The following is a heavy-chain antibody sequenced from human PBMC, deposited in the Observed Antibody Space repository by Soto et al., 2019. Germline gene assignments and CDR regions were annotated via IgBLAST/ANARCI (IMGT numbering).Heavy chain of an antibody. CDR3: AKSGSWYYFDY. J-gene: IGHJ4*02. CDR1: GFTFSFYA. CDR2: ISGSGDST. V-gene: IGHV3-23*01. D-gene: IGHD6-13*01. Sequence: GGSLRLSCAASGFTFSFYAMSWVRQAPGKGLEWVSAISGSGDSTFYADSVKGRFTISRDNSKNTVYLQMNTLRAEDTAVFYCAKSGSWYYFDYWGQGTLVTVSS.